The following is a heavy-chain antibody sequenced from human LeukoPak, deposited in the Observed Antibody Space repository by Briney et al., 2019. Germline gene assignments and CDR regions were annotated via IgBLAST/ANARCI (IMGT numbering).Heavy chain of an antibody. J-gene: IGHJ5*02. D-gene: IGHD3-10*01. V-gene: IGHV5-10-1*01. CDR3: ARHGGLLWFGELLTSGWFDP. CDR1: GYSFTSYW. Sequence: GQSLKISCKGPGYSFTSYWISWVRQMPGKGLEWMGRIDPSDSYTNYSPSFQGHVTISADKSISTAYLQWSSLKASGTAMYYCARHGGLLWFGELLTSGWFDPWGQGTLVTVSS. CDR2: IDPSDSYT.